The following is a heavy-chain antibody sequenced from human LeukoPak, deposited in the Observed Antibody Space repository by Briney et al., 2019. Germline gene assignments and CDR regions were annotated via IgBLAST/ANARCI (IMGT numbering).Heavy chain of an antibody. CDR1: GGTFSSYA. J-gene: IGHJ4*02. D-gene: IGHD3-22*01. Sequence: GASVKVSCKASGGTFSSYAISWVRQAPGQGLEWMGGIIPIFGTAYYAQKFQGRVTITADESTSTAYMELSSLRSEDTAVYYCARDHSSGYYLLSLWGQGTLVTVPS. V-gene: IGHV1-69*01. CDR3: ARDHSSGYYLLSL. CDR2: IIPIFGTA.